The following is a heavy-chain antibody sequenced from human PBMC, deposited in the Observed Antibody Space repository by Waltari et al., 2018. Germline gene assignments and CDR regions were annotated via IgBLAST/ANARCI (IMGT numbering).Heavy chain of an antibody. CDR1: GYPISSGYY. J-gene: IGHJ4*02. Sequence: QVQLQESGPRLVKPSETLSLTCAVSGYPISSGYYWGWIRQPPGKGLEWIGSIYHSGSTYYNPSLKSRVTISVDTSKNQFSLKVRSVTAADTAVYYCASGSPAADYWGQGTLVTVSS. D-gene: IGHD6-25*01. V-gene: IGHV4-38-2*01. CDR2: IYHSGST. CDR3: ASGSPAADY.